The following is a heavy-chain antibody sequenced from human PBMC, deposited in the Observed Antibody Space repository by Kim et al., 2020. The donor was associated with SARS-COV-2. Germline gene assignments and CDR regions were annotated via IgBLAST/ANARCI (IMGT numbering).Heavy chain of an antibody. CDR1: GGSFSGYY. D-gene: IGHD2-15*01. CDR2: INHSGST. Sequence: SETLSLTCAVYGGSFSGYYWSWIRQPPGKGLEWIGEINHSGSTNYNPSLKSRVTISVDTSKNQFSLKLSSVTAADTAVYYCASGYCSGGSCRPPYYYYYGMDVWGQGTTVTVSS. J-gene: IGHJ6*02. V-gene: IGHV4-34*01. CDR3: ASGYCSGGSCRPPYYYYYGMDV.